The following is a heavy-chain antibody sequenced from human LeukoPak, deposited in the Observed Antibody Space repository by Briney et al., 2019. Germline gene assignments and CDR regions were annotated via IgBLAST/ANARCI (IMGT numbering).Heavy chain of an antibody. CDR2: IYPGGSDT. CDR3: ARHMGGDYYGSGSYPDY. J-gene: IGHJ4*02. CDR1: GYSFTSYW. D-gene: IGHD3-10*01. V-gene: IGHV5-51*01. Sequence: GESLKISCKGSGYSFTSYWIGWVRQMPGKGLEWMGIIYPGGSDTRYSPSFQGQVTISADKSISTAYLQWSSLKASDTAMYYCARHMGGDYYGSGSYPDYWGQGTLVTVSS.